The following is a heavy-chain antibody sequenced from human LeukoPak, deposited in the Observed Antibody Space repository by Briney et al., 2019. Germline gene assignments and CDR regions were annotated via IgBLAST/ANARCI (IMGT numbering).Heavy chain of an antibody. CDR1: GFTVSSNY. D-gene: IGHD3-22*01. CDR3: ARGHYDSSGYYYYFDY. J-gene: IGHJ4*02. Sequence: PGGSLRLSCAASGFTVSSNYMSWVRQAPGKGLEWVSVIYSGGSTYYADSVKGRFTISRDNSKNTLYLQMNSLRAEDTAVYYCARGHYDSSGYYYYFDYWGQGTLVTVSS. CDR2: IYSGGST. V-gene: IGHV3-66*01.